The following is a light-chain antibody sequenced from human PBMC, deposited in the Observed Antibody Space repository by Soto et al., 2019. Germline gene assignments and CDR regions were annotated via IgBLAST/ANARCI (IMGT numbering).Light chain of an antibody. CDR3: SSYTSSSNLVV. CDR1: SSDIGGYNY. CDR2: EVS. V-gene: IGLV2-14*01. Sequence: QSALTQPASVSGSLGQSITISCTGNSSDIGGYNYVSWYQHHPGKAPKLMIFEVSSRPSGVSNRISGSKSGNTASLTISGLQAEDEAEYYCSSYTSSSNLVVFGGGTKLTVL. J-gene: IGLJ2*01.